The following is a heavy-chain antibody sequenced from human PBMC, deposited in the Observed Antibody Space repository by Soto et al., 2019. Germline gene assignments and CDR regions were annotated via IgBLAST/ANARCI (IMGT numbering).Heavy chain of an antibody. CDR1: GFIVSRNY. D-gene: IGHD3-10*01. Sequence: EVQLVESGGGLIQPGGSLRLSCAASGFIVSRNYMSWVRQAPGKGLEWVSVIYAGASTYYADSVNGRFTISRDNSKHKLYLQMNSLRAEVTAGYYCVRDNWPGGYFGHWGQGTLVAGSS. CDR3: VRDNWPGGYFGH. J-gene: IGHJ4*02. V-gene: IGHV3-53*01. CDR2: IYAGAST.